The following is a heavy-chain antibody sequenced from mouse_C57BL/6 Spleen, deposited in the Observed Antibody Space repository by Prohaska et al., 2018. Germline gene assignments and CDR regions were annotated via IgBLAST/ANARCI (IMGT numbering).Heavy chain of an antibody. Sequence: QPPGKGLEWLVVIWSDGSTTYNSALKSRLSISNDNSKSQVFLKMNSLQTDDTAMYYCARHYYGSSYWYFDVWGTGTTVTVSS. D-gene: IGHD1-1*01. V-gene: IGHV2-6-1*01. J-gene: IGHJ1*03. CDR2: IWSDGST. CDR3: ARHYYGSSYWYFDV.